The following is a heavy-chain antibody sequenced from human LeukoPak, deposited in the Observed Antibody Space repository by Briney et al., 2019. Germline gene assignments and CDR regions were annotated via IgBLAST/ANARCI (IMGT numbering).Heavy chain of an antibody. CDR2: ISGDGGST. J-gene: IGHJ4*02. D-gene: IGHD2-15*01. CDR1: GFTFDDYA. CDR3: AKDWHSSVEVAATDDY. V-gene: IGHV3-43*02. Sequence: GGSLRLPCAASGFTFDDYAMHWVRQAPGKGLEWVSLISGDGGSTYYADSVKGRFTISRDNSKNSLYLQMNSLRTEDTALYYCAKDWHSSVEVAATDDYWGQGTLVTVSS.